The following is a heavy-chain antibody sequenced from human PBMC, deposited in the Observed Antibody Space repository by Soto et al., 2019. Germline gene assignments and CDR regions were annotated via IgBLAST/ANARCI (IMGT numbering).Heavy chain of an antibody. J-gene: IGHJ6*02. D-gene: IGHD3-10*01. CDR1: GGTFSSYA. CDR2: IIPIFGTA. Sequence: ASVKVSCKASGGTFSSYALSWVRQAPGQGLEWMGGIIPIFGTANYAQKFQGRVTITADESTSTAYMELSSLRSEDTAVYYCARHMVRGVITPRYYYYGMDVWGQGTTVTVSS. CDR3: ARHMVRGVITPRYYYYGMDV. V-gene: IGHV1-69*13.